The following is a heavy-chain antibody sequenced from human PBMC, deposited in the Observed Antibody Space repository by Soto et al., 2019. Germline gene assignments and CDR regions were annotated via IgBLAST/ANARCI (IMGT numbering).Heavy chain of an antibody. J-gene: IGHJ5*02. CDR1: GYSFTSYW. D-gene: IGHD3-3*01. CDR2: IYPGDSDT. V-gene: IGHV5-51*01. Sequence: GESLKISCKGSGYSFTSYWIGWVRQMPGKGLEWMGIIYPGDSDTRYSPSFQGQVTISADKSISTAYLQWSSLKASDTAMYYCARLPYYDFWSGYYVAWFDPWGQGTLVTVSS. CDR3: ARLPYYDFWSGYYVAWFDP.